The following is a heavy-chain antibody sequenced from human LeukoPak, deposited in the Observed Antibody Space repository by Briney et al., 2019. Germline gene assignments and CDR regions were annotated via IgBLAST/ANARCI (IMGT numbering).Heavy chain of an antibody. CDR1: GGSISSYY. Sequence: SETLSLTCTVSGGSISSYYWSWIRQPAGKGLEWIGRIYTSGSTNYNPSLKSRVTISLDTSKNQFSLKLSSVTAADTAVYYCAGAVVITSAEYFQHWGQGTLVTVSS. CDR3: AGAVVITSAEYFQH. CDR2: IYTSGST. J-gene: IGHJ1*01. V-gene: IGHV4-4*07. D-gene: IGHD3-22*01.